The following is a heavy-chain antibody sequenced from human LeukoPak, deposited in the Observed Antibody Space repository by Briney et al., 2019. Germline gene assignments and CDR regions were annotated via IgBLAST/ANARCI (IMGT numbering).Heavy chain of an antibody. J-gene: IGHJ3*02. CDR1: GYTFTTYH. D-gene: IGHD6-13*01. CDR3: AREVIAAAGSDAFDI. Sequence: ASVKVSCRASGYTFTTYHVHWVRQAPGQGLECLGLVNPSDGRTTYKQEFQGRMTVTTDTSTSTVYMDLSSLTSEDTAVYYCAREVIAAAGSDAFDIWGQGTMVTVSS. V-gene: IGHV1-46*01. CDR2: VNPSDGRT.